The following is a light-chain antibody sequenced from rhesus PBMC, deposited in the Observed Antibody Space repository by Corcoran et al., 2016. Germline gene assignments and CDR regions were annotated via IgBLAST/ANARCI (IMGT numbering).Light chain of an antibody. J-gene: IGLJ6*01. CDR3: SSYAGSNTFV. V-gene: IGLV2-23*01. Sequence: QAALTQPRSVSGSPGQSVTISCTGTRSDIGTYNFVSWYQQHPGKAPKLIIYDVNKRPSGLSDRFSGAKSGNTASLTISGLQTEDEADYFCSSYAGSNTFVFGSDTKLTVL. CDR1: RSDIGTYNF. CDR2: DVN.